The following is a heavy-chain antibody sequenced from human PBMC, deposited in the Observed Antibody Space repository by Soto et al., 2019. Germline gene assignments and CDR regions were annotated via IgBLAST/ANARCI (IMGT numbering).Heavy chain of an antibody. J-gene: IGHJ4*02. V-gene: IGHV1-3*01. CDR2: INAGNGNT. D-gene: IGHD6-19*01. Sequence: ASVKVSCKASGYTFTSYAMHWVRQAPGQRLEWMGWINAGNGNTKYSQKFQGRVTITRDTSASTAYMELSSQRSEDTAVYYCARAVAVPADFDYWSQGTLVTVSS. CDR3: ARAVAVPADFDY. CDR1: GYTFTSYA.